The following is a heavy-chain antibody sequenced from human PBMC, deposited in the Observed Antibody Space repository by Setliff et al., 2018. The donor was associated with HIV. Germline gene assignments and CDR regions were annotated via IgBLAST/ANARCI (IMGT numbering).Heavy chain of an antibody. CDR2: IYHSGST. J-gene: IGHJ3*02. D-gene: IGHD3-22*01. Sequence: PSETLSLTCAVSGGSIRSGNWWTWVRQSPGKGLEWIGEIYHSGSTNYSPSLKSRVTISLDKSKNQFSLKLSSVTAADTAVYYCARPYYDSSDYSWVDAFDIWGQETMVTVSS. CDR1: GGSIRSGNW. V-gene: IGHV4-4*02. CDR3: ARPYYDSSDYSWVDAFDI.